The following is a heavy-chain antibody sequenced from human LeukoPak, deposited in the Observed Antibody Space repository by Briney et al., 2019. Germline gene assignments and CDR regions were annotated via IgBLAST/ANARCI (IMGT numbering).Heavy chain of an antibody. CDR1: GGSISSGGYY. V-gene: IGHV4-30-2*01. CDR3: ARGGAVVPAATDLNWFDP. D-gene: IGHD2-2*01. Sequence: PSQTLSLTCTVSGGSISSGGYYWSWIRQPPGKGLEWIGYIYHSGSTYYNPSLKSRVTISVDRSKNQFSLKLSSVTAADTAVYYCARGGAVVPAATDLNWFDPWGQGTLVTVSS. J-gene: IGHJ5*02. CDR2: IYHSGST.